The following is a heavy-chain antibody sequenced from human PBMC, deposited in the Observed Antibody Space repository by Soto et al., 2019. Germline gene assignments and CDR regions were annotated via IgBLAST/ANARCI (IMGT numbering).Heavy chain of an antibody. CDR2: IIPIFGTA. D-gene: IGHD2-2*01. J-gene: IGHJ5*02. CDR1: GGTFSSYA. CDR3: ARTATSRTVVPSAMGPPGWFDP. V-gene: IGHV1-69*13. Sequence: SVKVSCKASGGTFSSYALSWVRQAPGQGLEWMGGIIPIFGTANYAQKFQGRVTITADESTSTAYMELRSLRSDDTAVYYCARTATSRTVVPSAMGPPGWFDPWGQG.